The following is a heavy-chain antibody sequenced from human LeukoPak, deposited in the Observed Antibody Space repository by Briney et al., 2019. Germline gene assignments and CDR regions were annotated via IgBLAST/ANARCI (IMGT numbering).Heavy chain of an antibody. J-gene: IGHJ4*02. D-gene: IGHD6-19*01. Sequence: PGGCLRLSCAASGFTFSSYSMNWVRQAPGKGLEWVSSISSSSSYIYYADSVKGRFTISRDNAKNSLYLQMNSLRAEDTAVYYCARFANAWLAWDYWGQGTLATVSS. CDR3: ARFANAWLAWDY. V-gene: IGHV3-21*01. CDR1: GFTFSSYS. CDR2: ISSSSSYI.